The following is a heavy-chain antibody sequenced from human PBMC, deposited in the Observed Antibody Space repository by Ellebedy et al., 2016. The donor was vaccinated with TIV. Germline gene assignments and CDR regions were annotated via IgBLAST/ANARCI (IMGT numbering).Heavy chain of an antibody. Sequence: AASVKVSCKASGYTFTNYCLHWVRQAPGQGLEWMGIINPSGVSTTSAQKFQGRVTMTRDTSTTTVYMELSSLRSEDTAVYYCARLKTYYDFWSGYYNPYYYYGMDVWGQGTTVTVSS. V-gene: IGHV1-46*01. CDR2: INPSGVST. D-gene: IGHD3-3*01. CDR3: ARLKTYYDFWSGYYNPYYYYGMDV. CDR1: GYTFTNYC. J-gene: IGHJ6*02.